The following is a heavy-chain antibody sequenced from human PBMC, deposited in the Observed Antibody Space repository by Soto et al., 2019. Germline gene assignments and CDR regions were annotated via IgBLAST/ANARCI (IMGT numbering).Heavy chain of an antibody. D-gene: IGHD3-3*01. CDR3: ARDLYYDFWSGSLAVRPNYGMDV. CDR1: GGSISSGGYY. Sequence: SETLSLTCTVSGGSISSGGYYWSWIRQHPGKGLEWIGYIYYSGSTYYNPSLKSRVTISVDTSKNQFSLKLSSVTAADTAVYYCARDLYYDFWSGSLAVRPNYGMDVWGQGTTVTVSS. J-gene: IGHJ6*02. CDR2: IYYSGST. V-gene: IGHV4-31*03.